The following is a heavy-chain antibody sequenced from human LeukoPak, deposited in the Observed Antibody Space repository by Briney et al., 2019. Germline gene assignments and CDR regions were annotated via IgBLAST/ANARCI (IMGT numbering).Heavy chain of an antibody. CDR1: GGSISRYY. J-gene: IGHJ5*02. D-gene: IGHD1-26*01. Sequence: SETLSLTCTVSGGSISRYYWSWIRQPPGKGLEWIGYISYSGSTNYNPSLKSRVTISVDTSRNQFSLKSSSVTAADTALYYCARDQMGMNWFDPWGQGTLVTVSS. CDR2: ISYSGST. V-gene: IGHV4-59*01. CDR3: ARDQMGMNWFDP.